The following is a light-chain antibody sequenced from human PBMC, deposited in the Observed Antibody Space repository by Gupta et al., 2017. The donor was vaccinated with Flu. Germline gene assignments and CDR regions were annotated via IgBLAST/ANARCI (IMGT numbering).Light chain of an antibody. J-gene: IGKJ4*01. V-gene: IGKV3-20*01. Sequence: EIVLTQSPCTLSLSPGERATLSCRASPSVGGSYLAWYQQKPGQAPRLLIYDATSRATGIPERFGGGGSGTDCSLTISRLEPEDFAVYYCRPYSSSRGTFGEGTKVEIK. CDR2: DAT. CDR3: RPYSSSRGT. CDR1: PSVGGSY.